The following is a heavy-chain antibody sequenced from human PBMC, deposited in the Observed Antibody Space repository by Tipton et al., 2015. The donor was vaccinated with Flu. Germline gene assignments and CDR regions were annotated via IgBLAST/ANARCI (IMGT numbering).Heavy chain of an antibody. V-gene: IGHV4-39*07. CDR3: ARRDYSNYVSDPKNWFDP. J-gene: IGHJ5*02. CDR2: ISRSGST. CDR1: GGSISSVVHY. D-gene: IGHD4-11*01. Sequence: TLSLTCTVSGGSISSVVHYWSWIRQHPGKGLEWIASISRSGSTDYNPSLRSRVTITIDKSKNQFSLKMRSVTAADTAVYYCARRDYSNYVSDPKNWFDPWGQGTLVTVSS.